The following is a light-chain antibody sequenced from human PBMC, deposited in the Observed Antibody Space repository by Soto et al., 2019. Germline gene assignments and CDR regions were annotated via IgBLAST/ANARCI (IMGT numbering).Light chain of an antibody. J-gene: IGKJ1*01. CDR2: GAS. CDR1: QSVSSN. V-gene: IGKV3-15*01. CDR3: QQYNNLPPT. Sequence: EIVMTQSPATLSVSPGERATLSCRASQSVSSNLAWYQQKPGQAPRLLIYGASTRATGIPARFSGSGSGTEFTLTISSLQSEDFAVYYWQQYNNLPPTFGQGTKVEIK.